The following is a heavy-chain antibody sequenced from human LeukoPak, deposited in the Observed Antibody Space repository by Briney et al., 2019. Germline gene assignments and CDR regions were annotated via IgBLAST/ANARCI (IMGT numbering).Heavy chain of an antibody. CDR2: IYNSGTT. D-gene: IGHD4-17*01. CDR1: GGSISDFY. V-gene: IGHV4-59*08. Sequence: SETLSLTCTVSGGSISDFYWSWIRQAPGEGLTWIGFIYNSGTTKYNPSLKSRVTMSVDTSKKQFSLSLNSVTAADTAIYYCARAIYGDYDGQRFDYWGPGILVTVSS. J-gene: IGHJ4*02. CDR3: ARAIYGDYDGQRFDY.